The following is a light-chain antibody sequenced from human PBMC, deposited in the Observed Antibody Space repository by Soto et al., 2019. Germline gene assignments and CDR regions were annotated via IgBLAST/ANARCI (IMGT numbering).Light chain of an antibody. CDR2: DVS. V-gene: IGKV1-5*01. CDR3: QQYYTYWHM. J-gene: IGKJ1*01. CDR1: QSVGTW. Sequence: DIQMTQSPTTLSASVGDRVTITCRASQSVGTWLAWYQQKPGRAPKLLIYDVSTLESGVPSTFSGSGSGTEFTLTISSLQPDDFATYYCQQYYTYWHMFGQGTRVEIK.